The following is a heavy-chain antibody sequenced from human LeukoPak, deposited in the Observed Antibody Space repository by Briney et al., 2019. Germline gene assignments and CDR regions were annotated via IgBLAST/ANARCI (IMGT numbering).Heavy chain of an antibody. D-gene: IGHD6-19*01. V-gene: IGHV3-64D*06. CDR1: GFTFSSYA. CDR3: VKVAVAGKVSFDY. CDR2: ISSNGGST. Sequence: GGSLRLSCSASGFTFSSYAMHWVRQAPGKGLEYASAISSNGGSTYYADSVKGRFTISRDNSKNTLYLQMSSLRAEDTAVYYCVKVAVAGKVSFDYWGQGTLVTVSS. J-gene: IGHJ4*02.